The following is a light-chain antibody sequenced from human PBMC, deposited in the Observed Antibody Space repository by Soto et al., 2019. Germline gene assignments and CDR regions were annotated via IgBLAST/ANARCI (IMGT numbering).Light chain of an antibody. Sequence: QSALTQPASVSGSPGQSIPISCTGTSSDVGGYNYVSWYQHHPGKAPKLIIYDVDNRPSGVSDRFSGSKSGNTASLTISGLQAEDEADYYCSSYTSSSTRVFGTGTSSPS. CDR3: SSYTSSSTRV. CDR1: SSDVGGYNY. J-gene: IGLJ1*01. V-gene: IGLV2-14*03. CDR2: DVD.